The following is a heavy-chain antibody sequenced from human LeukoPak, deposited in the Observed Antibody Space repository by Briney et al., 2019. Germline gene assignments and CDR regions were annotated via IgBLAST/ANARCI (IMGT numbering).Heavy chain of an antibody. D-gene: IGHD3-10*01. Sequence: PGVSLRLSCAASGFTFSSYGMHWVRQAPGKGLEWVAVISYDGSNKYYADSVKGRFTISRDNSKNTLYLQMNSLRAEDTAVYYCAKDSKSYYYGSGSYTHPDYWGQGTLVTVSS. V-gene: IGHV3-30*18. CDR2: ISYDGSNK. CDR1: GFTFSSYG. J-gene: IGHJ4*02. CDR3: AKDSKSYYYGSGSYTHPDY.